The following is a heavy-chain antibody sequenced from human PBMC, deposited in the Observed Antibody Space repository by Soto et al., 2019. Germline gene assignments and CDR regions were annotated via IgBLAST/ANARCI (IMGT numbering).Heavy chain of an antibody. V-gene: IGHV3-30*18. CDR1: GFTFSSYG. J-gene: IGHJ4*02. CDR3: AKSRVVVPAAPYFDY. D-gene: IGHD2-2*01. Sequence: PGGSLRLSCAASGFTFSSYGMHWVRQAPGKGLEWVAVISYDGSNKYYADSVKGRFTISRDNSKNTLYLQMNSLRAEDTAVYYCAKSRVVVPAAPYFDYWGQGTLVTVSS. CDR2: ISYDGSNK.